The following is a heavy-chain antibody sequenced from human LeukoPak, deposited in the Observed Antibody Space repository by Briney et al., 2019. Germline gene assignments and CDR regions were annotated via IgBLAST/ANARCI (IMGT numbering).Heavy chain of an antibody. Sequence: GGSLRLSCAASGFTFSNYWMSWVRQAPGRGLEWVANIKQDGSKKYYVDSVKGRFTISRDNAKNSLYLQMNSLRAEDTAVYYCVYSGDYEKGYWGQGTLVTVSS. CDR1: GFTFSNYW. J-gene: IGHJ4*02. CDR2: IKQDGSKK. V-gene: IGHV3-7*01. CDR3: VYSGDYEKGY. D-gene: IGHD4-17*01.